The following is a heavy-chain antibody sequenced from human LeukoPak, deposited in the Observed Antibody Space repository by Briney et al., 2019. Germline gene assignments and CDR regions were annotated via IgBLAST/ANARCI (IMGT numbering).Heavy chain of an antibody. CDR2: LDVEDDEP. V-gene: IGHV1-24*01. CDR3: ASTDQLLYVFDY. D-gene: IGHD2-2*02. J-gene: IGHJ4*02. CDR1: GYRLSELS. Sequence: VASVKVFCKVSGYRLSELSMHWVRPAPGKGLEWMGGLDVEDDEPIYAQKFQGRVIMTEDTSTDTAYMELSSLRSEGTAVYYCASTDQLLYVFDYWGQGTLVTVSS.